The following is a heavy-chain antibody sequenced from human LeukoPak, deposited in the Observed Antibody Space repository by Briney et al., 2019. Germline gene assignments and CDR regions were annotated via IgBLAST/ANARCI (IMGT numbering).Heavy chain of an antibody. CDR1: CGSISIYY. CDR3: AIDSGTTGEVKFDL. V-gene: IGHV4-59*12. D-gene: IGHD3-10*01. J-gene: IGHJ5*02. CDR2: IYYSGST. Sequence: SETLSLTSTVSCGSISIYYWSWIPDPPEERRECMVYIYYSGSTNYNPSLKRRVTISVDTSKNQFSQTLNSAPSAHTSVFCCAIDSGTTGEVKFDLWGQGTLVTVS.